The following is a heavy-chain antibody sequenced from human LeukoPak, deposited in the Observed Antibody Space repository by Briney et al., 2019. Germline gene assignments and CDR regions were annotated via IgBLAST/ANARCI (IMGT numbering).Heavy chain of an antibody. V-gene: IGHV4-39*01. CDR1: GGSISSYY. Sequence: SSETLSLTCTVSGGSISSYYWSWIRQPPGKGLEWIGSIYYSGSTYYNPSLKSRVTISVDTSKNQFSLKLSSVTAADTAVYYCARHGPIVVVVAATSDDAFDIWGQGTMVTVSS. CDR2: IYYSGST. D-gene: IGHD2-15*01. J-gene: IGHJ3*02. CDR3: ARHGPIVVVVAATSDDAFDI.